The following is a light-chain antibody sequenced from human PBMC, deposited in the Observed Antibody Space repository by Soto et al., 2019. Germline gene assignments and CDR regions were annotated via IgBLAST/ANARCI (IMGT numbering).Light chain of an antibody. Sequence: DIQMTQSPSSLSASLGDRFTITCRASQSISSGLAWYQQKPGKAPKALIYDASTLDGGVPSRFSGRRSGTDFTLTISSLQPSDFATYYCQQYNTYPLTFGGGTKVDIK. CDR3: QQYNTYPLT. J-gene: IGKJ4*01. V-gene: IGKV1-5*01. CDR2: DAS. CDR1: QSISSG.